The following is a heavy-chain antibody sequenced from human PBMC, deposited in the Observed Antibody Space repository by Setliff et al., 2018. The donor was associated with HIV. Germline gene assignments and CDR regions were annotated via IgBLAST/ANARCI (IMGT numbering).Heavy chain of an antibody. Sequence: PSETLSLTCTVSGGSSSSSSFYWGWIRQPPGKGLEWIGSIYYSGNTYYNPSLKSRVTISVDTSKNQFSLKLSSVTAADTAVYYRARPFDWGSSHPLGYWSQGTLVTAPQ. CDR2: IYYSGNT. D-gene: IGHD3-9*01. J-gene: IGHJ4*02. CDR1: GGSSSSSSFY. CDR3: ARPFDWGSSHPLGY. V-gene: IGHV4-39*01.